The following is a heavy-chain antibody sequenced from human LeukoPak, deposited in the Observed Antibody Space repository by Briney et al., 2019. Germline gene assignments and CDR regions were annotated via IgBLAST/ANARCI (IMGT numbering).Heavy chain of an antibody. J-gene: IGHJ4*02. V-gene: IGHV3-74*01. D-gene: IGHD3-3*01. CDR3: AKNYDFWSGSDC. CDR1: GFTFSDYW. Sequence: GGSLRLSCAASGFTFSDYWMHWVRQVPGKGLVWVSRINNDGSMTHYADSVKGRFTVSRDNAKNTLYLQMNSLRAEDTAVYYCAKNYDFWSGSDCWGQGTLVTVSS. CDR2: INNDGSMT.